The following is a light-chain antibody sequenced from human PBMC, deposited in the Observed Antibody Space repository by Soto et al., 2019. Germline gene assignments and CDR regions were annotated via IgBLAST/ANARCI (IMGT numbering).Light chain of an antibody. J-gene: IGKJ1*01. CDR1: RTVDGNY. V-gene: IGKV3D-20*02. CDR2: SAS. Sequence: PGERATLSCRASRTVDGNYLAWYHQKPGQPPRLLIHSASTRAPGIPDRFSASGAGTDFTLTISRLEPEDSATYSCQQSYNSPQTFGQGTKVDIK. CDR3: QQSYNSPQT.